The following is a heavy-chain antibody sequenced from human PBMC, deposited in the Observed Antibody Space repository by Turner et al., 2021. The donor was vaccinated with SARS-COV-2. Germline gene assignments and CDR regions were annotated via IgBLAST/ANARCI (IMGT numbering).Heavy chain of an antibody. V-gene: IGHV4-39*01. D-gene: IGHD2-2*03. CDR3: ARLMDNARDYYGMDV. J-gene: IGHJ6*02. Sequence: QLQLQESAPGLLKPSEAPSLTCAVSGGFSSSSTYNCGWCRQPPGKGLKWLGNIYNSGSTYYNQPLKSRVTITVDTSKSQCSLELSSVTAADTAVYYCARLMDNARDYYGMDVWGQGTTVTVSS. CDR1: GGFSSSSTYN. CDR2: IYNSGST.